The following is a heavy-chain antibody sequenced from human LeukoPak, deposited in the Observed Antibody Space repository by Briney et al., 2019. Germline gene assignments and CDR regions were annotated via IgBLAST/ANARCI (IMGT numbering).Heavy chain of an antibody. J-gene: IGHJ5*02. CDR2: ISYDGSNE. V-gene: IGHV3-30*04. CDR1: GFTFSSYV. CDR3: ARGLDYSNYFNWFDP. D-gene: IGHD4-11*01. Sequence: GGSLRLSCAASGFTFSSYVMHWVRQAPGKGLEWVAIISYDGSNEYYADSVKGRFTISRDNSKNTLYLQMNSLRAADTAVYYCARGLDYSNYFNWFDPWGQGTLVTVSS.